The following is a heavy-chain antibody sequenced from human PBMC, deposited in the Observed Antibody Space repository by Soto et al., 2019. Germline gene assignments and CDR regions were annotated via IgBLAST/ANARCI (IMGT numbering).Heavy chain of an antibody. J-gene: IGHJ4*03. CDR2: IYYSGST. Sequence: SETLSLTCTVSGGSIESYYWSWIRQPPGKGLEWIGSIYYSGSTNSSPSLKSRVTMSVDTSKNQFSLKLSAVIAADTAMYYCARYSYGSDYYFDYWGQGTTVTVSS. D-gene: IGHD3-10*01. V-gene: IGHV4-59*01. CDR3: ARYSYGSDYYFDY. CDR1: GGSIESYY.